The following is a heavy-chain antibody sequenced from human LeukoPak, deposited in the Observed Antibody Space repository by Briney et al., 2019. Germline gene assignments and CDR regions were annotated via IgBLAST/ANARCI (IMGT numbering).Heavy chain of an antibody. J-gene: IGHJ5*02. V-gene: IGHV4-34*01. CDR2: INHSGST. CDR1: GGSFSGYY. CDR3: ARSGDVDYGIPFDP. D-gene: IGHD4/OR15-4a*01. Sequence: SETLSLTCAVYGGSFSGYYWSWIRQPPGKGLEWIGEINHSGSTNYNPSLKSRVTISVDTYKNQFSLKLSSVTAADTAVYYCARSGDVDYGIPFDPWGQGTLVTVSS.